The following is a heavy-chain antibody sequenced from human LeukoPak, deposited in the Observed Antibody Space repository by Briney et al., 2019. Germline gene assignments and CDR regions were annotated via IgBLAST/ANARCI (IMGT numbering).Heavy chain of an antibody. D-gene: IGHD3-10*01. CDR2: INPSGGST. CDR3: ARANFRGVILNYYYGMDV. Sequence: GASVTVSCTASGYTFTSYYMHWVRQAPGQGLEWMGIINPSGGSTSYAQKFQGRVTMTRDTSTSTVYMELSSLRSEDTAVYYCARANFRGVILNYYYGMDVWGQGTTVTVSS. V-gene: IGHV1-46*01. CDR1: GYTFTSYY. J-gene: IGHJ6*02.